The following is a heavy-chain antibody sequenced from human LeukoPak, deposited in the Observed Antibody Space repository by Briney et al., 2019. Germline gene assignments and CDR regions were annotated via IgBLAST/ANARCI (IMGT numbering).Heavy chain of an antibody. CDR2: ISHTGTT. Sequence: PSETLSLTCAVYGGSFSGYYWSWIRLPPGKGLEWIGTISHTGTTYYNPSLQSRVTISVDKSKNQFSLKLSSVTAADTAVYYCATREHHVLRTPGDYWGQGTLVTVSS. CDR1: GGSFSGYY. CDR3: ATREHHVLRTPGDY. V-gene: IGHV4-34*01. D-gene: IGHD6-6*01. J-gene: IGHJ4*02.